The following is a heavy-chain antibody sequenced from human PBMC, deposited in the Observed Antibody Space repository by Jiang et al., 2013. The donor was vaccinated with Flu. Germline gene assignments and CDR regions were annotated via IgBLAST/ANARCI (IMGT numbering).Heavy chain of an antibody. V-gene: IGHV1-46*01. Sequence: SGAEVKKPGASVKVSCKASGYTFTSYYMHWVRQAPGQGLEWMGIINPSVGTTNYAQKFEGRVTMTRDTSTSTVYMELSSLRSEDTAVYYCARGATLVKRXLVGMDVWGQGTTVTVSS. CDR2: INPSVGTT. D-gene: IGHD5-24*01. CDR3: ARGATLVKRXLVGMDV. J-gene: IGHJ6*02. CDR1: GYTFTSYY.